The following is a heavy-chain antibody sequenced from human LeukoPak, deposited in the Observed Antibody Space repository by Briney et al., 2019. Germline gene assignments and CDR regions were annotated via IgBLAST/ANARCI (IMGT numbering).Heavy chain of an antibody. CDR1: GFTFSSYW. D-gene: IGHD3-22*01. J-gene: IGHJ4*02. V-gene: IGHV3-7*01. CDR3: ARGVGNYRYYFDF. Sequence: GGSLRLSCAASGFTFSSYWMSWVRQAPGKGLEWVANIKQDGSEKYYVDSVKGRFTISRDNAKNSLYLQMNSLRAEDTAVYYCARGVGNYRYYFDFWGQGTLVTVSS. CDR2: IKQDGSEK.